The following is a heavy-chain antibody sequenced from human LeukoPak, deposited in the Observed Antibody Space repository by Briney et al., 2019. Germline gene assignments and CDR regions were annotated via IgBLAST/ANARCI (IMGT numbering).Heavy chain of an antibody. CDR2: ISYDGSNK. CDR3: ARDSRMYYDFWSGYYAPGGYFDY. J-gene: IGHJ4*02. CDR1: GFTFSSYG. Sequence: GGSLRLSCAASGFTFSSYGMHWVRQAPGKGLEWVAVISYDGSNKYYADSVKGRFTISRDNSKNTLYLQMNSLRAEDTAVYYCARDSRMYYDFWSGYYAPGGYFDYWGQGTLVTVSS. V-gene: IGHV3-30*03. D-gene: IGHD3-3*01.